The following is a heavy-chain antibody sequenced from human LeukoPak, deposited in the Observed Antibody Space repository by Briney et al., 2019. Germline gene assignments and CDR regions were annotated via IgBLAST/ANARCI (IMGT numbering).Heavy chain of an antibody. CDR1: GASIRSGDYY. D-gene: IGHD2-2*01. CDR2: IYDSGST. V-gene: IGHV4-30-4*01. Sequence: SQTLSLTCTVSGASIRSGDYYWSWIRQPPGKGLEWIGYIYDSGSTYYNPSLKSRITISVDTSENRFSLKLSSVTATDTAVYYCARGPPNTDTYCDTTSCQNWVDPWGQGTLVTVSS. CDR3: ARGPPNTDTYCDTTSCQNWVDP. J-gene: IGHJ5*02.